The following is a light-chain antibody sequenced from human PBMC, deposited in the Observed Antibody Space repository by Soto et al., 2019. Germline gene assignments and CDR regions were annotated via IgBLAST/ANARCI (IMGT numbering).Light chain of an antibody. CDR3: QQYSSNSYT. CDR2: DAS. J-gene: IGKJ2*01. CDR1: QSISTW. Sequence: DIQMTQSPSTLSASVGDRVTITCRASQSISTWLAWSQQKPGKAPKVLIYDASILERGVPSRFSGSGSGTKFTLTYSSLQPDDFATYHSQQYSSNSYTFGQGTKLEIK. V-gene: IGKV1-5*01.